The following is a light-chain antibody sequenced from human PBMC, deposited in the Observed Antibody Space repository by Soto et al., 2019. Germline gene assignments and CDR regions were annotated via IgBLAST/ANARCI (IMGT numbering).Light chain of an antibody. Sequence: EIVLMQSPGTLSLSPGERATLSCRASQSISSNYMAWYQQKPGQAPRLLIYGATFRASGIPDRFSGSGSGTVFTLTIIRLEPEDFAVYYCQQYGRSPPEFTFGPGTKVDIK. V-gene: IGKV3-20*01. J-gene: IGKJ3*01. CDR1: QSISSNY. CDR2: GAT. CDR3: QQYGRSPPEFT.